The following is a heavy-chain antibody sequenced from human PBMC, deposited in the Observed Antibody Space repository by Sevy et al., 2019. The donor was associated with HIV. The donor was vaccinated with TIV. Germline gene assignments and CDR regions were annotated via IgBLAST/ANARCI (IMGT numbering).Heavy chain of an antibody. CDR2: ISGSGSST. V-gene: IGHV3-23*01. Sequence: GGSLRLSCSASGFIFGSYGMTWVRQAPGKGLEWVSGISGSGSSTYYADSVKGRFTISRDNAKNSLYLQMNSLRDEDTAVYYCARDDILTGYYLDYWGQGTLVTVSS. CDR3: ARDDILTGYYLDY. J-gene: IGHJ4*02. CDR1: GFIFGSYG. D-gene: IGHD3-9*01.